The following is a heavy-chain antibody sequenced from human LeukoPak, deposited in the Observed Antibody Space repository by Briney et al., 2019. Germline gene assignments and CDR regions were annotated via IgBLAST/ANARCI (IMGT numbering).Heavy chain of an antibody. CDR2: IYYSGST. Sequence: SETLSLTCTVSGGSISSSSYYWGWIRQPPGKGLEWIGSIYYSGSTYYNPSLKSRVTISVDTSKNQFSLKLSSVTAADTSVYYCARLEYMVRGVIYWGQGTLVTVSS. V-gene: IGHV4-39*01. J-gene: IGHJ4*02. CDR3: ARLEYMVRGVIY. D-gene: IGHD3-10*01. CDR1: GGSISSSSYY.